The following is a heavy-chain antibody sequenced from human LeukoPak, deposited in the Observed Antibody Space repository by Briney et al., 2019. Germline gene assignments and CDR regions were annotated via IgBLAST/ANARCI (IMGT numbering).Heavy chain of an antibody. CDR3: AKAPYSSGLYYSDS. D-gene: IGHD3-22*01. J-gene: IGHJ4*02. Sequence: GGSLRLSCAASGFTFASHAMHWVRQAPGKGLEWISVFSTGGTTYYADSVKGRFTVSRDNSENMLNLQMDSLRAEDSAMYYCAKAPYSSGLYYSDSWGQGTQVTVSS. CDR2: FSTGGTT. CDR1: GFTFASHA. V-gene: IGHV3-23*01.